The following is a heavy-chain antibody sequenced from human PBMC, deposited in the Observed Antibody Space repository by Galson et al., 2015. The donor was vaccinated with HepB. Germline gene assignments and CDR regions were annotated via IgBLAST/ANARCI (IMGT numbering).Heavy chain of an antibody. CDR3: ARDRSMVRGVKAYYFDY. Sequence: SLRLSCAASGFTFSSYWMSWVRQAPGKGLEWVANIKQDGSEKYYVDSVKGRFTISRDNAKNSLYLQMNSLRAEDTAVYYCARDRSMVRGVKAYYFDYWGQGTLVTVSS. CDR2: IKQDGSEK. J-gene: IGHJ4*02. V-gene: IGHV3-7*03. CDR1: GFTFSSYW. D-gene: IGHD3-10*01.